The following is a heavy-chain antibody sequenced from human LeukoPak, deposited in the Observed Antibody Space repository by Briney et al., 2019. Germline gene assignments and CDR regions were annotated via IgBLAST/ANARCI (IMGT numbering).Heavy chain of an antibody. Sequence: SETLSLTCTVSGGSISSSSYYWGWIRQPPGKGLEWIGSIYYSGSTYYNPSLKSRVTISVDTSKNQFSLKLSSVTAADTAVYYCARGETVLRFLEWLLPPSYMDVWGKGTTVTVSS. V-gene: IGHV4-39*01. D-gene: IGHD3-3*01. CDR2: IYYSGST. CDR1: GGSISSSSYY. J-gene: IGHJ6*03. CDR3: ARGETVLRFLEWLLPPSYMDV.